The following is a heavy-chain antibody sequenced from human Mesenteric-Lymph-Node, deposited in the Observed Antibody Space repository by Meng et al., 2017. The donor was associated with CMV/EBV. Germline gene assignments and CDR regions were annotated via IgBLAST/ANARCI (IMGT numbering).Heavy chain of an antibody. Sequence: LSCAASGFTFSDYYMSWIRQAPGKGLEWVSYISSSSSYTNYADSVKGRFTISRDNAKNTLYLQMNSLRAEDTAVYYCARGGTSGANDYWGQGTLVTVSS. D-gene: IGHD1-1*01. CDR2: ISSSSSYT. CDR1: GFTFSDYY. CDR3: ARGGTSGANDY. V-gene: IGHV3-11*06. J-gene: IGHJ4*02.